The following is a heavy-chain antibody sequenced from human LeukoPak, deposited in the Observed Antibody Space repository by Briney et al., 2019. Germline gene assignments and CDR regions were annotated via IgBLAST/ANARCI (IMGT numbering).Heavy chain of an antibody. V-gene: IGHV1-69*13. CDR3: ARASMVRSYFDY. Sequence: ASVKVSCKASGGTFSSYDISWVRQAPGQGLEWMGGIIPIFGTANYAQKFQGRVTITADESTSTAYMELSSLRSEDTAVYYCARASMVRSYFDYWGQGTLVTVSS. CDR1: GGTFSSYD. J-gene: IGHJ4*02. D-gene: IGHD5-18*01. CDR2: IIPIFGTA.